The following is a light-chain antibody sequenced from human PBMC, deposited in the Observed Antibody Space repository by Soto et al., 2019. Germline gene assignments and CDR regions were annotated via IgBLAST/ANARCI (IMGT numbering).Light chain of an antibody. V-gene: IGLV2-14*01. CDR1: TSDVGGYNF. Sequence: QSVLTQPASVSGSPGQSITISCTGTTSDVGGYNFVTWYQQHPGKAPKLMIHDVTTRPSGVSIRFSGSKSGTTAYLTISGLQAEDEADYYCCSYAGTYTYVFGTGTKVTVL. CDR2: DVT. J-gene: IGLJ1*01. CDR3: CSYAGTYTYV.